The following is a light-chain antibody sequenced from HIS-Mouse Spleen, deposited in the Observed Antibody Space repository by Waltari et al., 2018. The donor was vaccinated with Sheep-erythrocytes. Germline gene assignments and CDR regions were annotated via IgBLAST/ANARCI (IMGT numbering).Light chain of an antibody. CDR2: EDS. CDR3: YSTDSSGNHWV. Sequence: SYELTQPPSVSVSPGQTARITCSGDALPKKYAYWYQQKSGQAPVLVIYEDSQRPSGRPGRFSGSSSWTMATLTISGAQVEDEADYYCYSTDSSGNHWVFGGGTKLTVL. V-gene: IGLV3-10*01. J-gene: IGLJ3*02. CDR1: ALPKKY.